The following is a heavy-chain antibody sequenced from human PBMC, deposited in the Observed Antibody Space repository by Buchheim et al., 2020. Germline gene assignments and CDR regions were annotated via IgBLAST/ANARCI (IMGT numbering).Heavy chain of an antibody. D-gene: IGHD3-22*01. J-gene: IGHJ4*02. V-gene: IGHV3-66*01. CDR3: ARVTLTYYYDSSGYLN. CDR1: GFTVSSNY. CDR2: IYSGGST. Sequence: EVQLVESGGGLVQPGGSLRLSCAASGFTVSSNYMSWVRQAPGKGLEWVSVIYSGGSTYYADSVKGRFTISRDHPKNTLYLQMNSLRAEDTAVYYCARVTLTYYYDSSGYLNWGQGTL.